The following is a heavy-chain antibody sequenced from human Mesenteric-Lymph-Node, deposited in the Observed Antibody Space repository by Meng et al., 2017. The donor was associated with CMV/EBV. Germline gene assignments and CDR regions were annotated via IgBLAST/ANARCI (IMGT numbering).Heavy chain of an antibody. J-gene: IGHJ4*02. V-gene: IGHV1-69*08. CDR3: ARDFVVVPAALYYFDY. CDR1: GGTFSRNI. CDR2: IVPMVGRP. Sequence: SVKVSCKASGGTFSRNIISWVRQAPGQGLEWMGRIVPMVGRPTYAQKFQGRVTITADKSTSTAYMELSSLRSEDTAVYYCARDFVVVPAALYYFDYWGQGTLVTVSS. D-gene: IGHD2-2*01.